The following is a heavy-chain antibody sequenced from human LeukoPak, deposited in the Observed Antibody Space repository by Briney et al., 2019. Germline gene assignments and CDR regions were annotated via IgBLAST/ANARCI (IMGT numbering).Heavy chain of an antibody. D-gene: IGHD3-10*01. CDR3: ARDAPGIHKSFDP. V-gene: IGHV3-20*04. Sequence: GGSLRLXCAASGFTFDDYGMSWGRQAPGKGLELVSGINWNCGSTGYTASVKGRFTISSDNAKNSLYLQINSLRADDTALYYCARDAPGIHKSFDPWGQGTLVTVSS. CDR1: GFTFDDYG. CDR2: INWNCGST. J-gene: IGHJ5*02.